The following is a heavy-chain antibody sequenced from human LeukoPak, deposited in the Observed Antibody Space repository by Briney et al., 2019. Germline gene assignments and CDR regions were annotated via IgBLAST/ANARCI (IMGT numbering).Heavy chain of an antibody. CDR3: ARDPDGYSYGRSYYYYYMDV. D-gene: IGHD5-18*01. CDR2: IKQDGSEK. V-gene: IGHV3-7*01. Sequence: GGSLRLSCAASGFTFSSYWMSWVRQAPGKGLEWVANIKQDGSEKYYVDSVKGRFTISRDNAKNSLYLQMNSLRAEDTAVYYCARDPDGYSYGRSYYYYYMDVWGKGTTVTVSS. CDR1: GFTFSSYW. J-gene: IGHJ6*03.